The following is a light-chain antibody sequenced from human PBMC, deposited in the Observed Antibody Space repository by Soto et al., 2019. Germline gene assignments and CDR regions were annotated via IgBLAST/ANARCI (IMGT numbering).Light chain of an antibody. Sequence: QSALTQPASVSGSPGQSITISCTGTSSDIGGYNYVSWYQQHPGKAPKLMIYEVSNRPSGVANRFSATKSGYTASLSISGLQAEDEADYYSSSYTSSNTYVFGTGTKLTVL. V-gene: IGLV2-14*01. CDR1: SSDIGGYNY. CDR2: EVS. CDR3: SSYTSSNTYV. J-gene: IGLJ1*01.